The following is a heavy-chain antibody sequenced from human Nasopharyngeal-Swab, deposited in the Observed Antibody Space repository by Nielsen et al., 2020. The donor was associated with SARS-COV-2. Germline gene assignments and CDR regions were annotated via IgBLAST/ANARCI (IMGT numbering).Heavy chain of an antibody. D-gene: IGHD6-13*01. Sequence: WIRQPPGKGLEWIGEINHSGSTNYNPSLKSRVTISVDTSKNQFPLKLSSVTAADTAVYYCARSIAAAGTSSGYYGMDVWGQGTTVTVSS. J-gene: IGHJ6*02. CDR3: ARSIAAAGTSSGYYGMDV. CDR2: INHSGST. V-gene: IGHV4-34*01.